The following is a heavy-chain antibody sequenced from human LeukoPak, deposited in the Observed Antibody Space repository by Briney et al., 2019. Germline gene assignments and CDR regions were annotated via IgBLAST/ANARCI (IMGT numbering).Heavy chain of an antibody. D-gene: IGHD3-3*01. Sequence: GGSLRLSCAASGFTVSSNYMSWVRQAPGKGLEWVSVIYSGGSTYYADSVKGRFTISRDNSKNTLYLQMNSLRAEDTAVYYCARGSYYFWSGYYSWGQGTLVTVSP. CDR2: IYSGGST. J-gene: IGHJ5*02. CDR3: ARGSYYFWSGYYS. V-gene: IGHV3-53*01. CDR1: GFTVSSNY.